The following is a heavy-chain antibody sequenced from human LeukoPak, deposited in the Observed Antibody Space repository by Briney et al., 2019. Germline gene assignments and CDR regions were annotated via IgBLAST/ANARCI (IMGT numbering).Heavy chain of an antibody. CDR3: ARELGSAFDI. CDR2: FYYNGDT. CDR1: GGSISTYH. J-gene: IGHJ3*02. V-gene: IGHV4-59*01. Sequence: SSETLSLTCTVSGGSISTYHWSWIRQPPGKGLEWIGYFYYNGDTNYSPSLKSRVVISADTSQNQLSLMVRFVTAADTALYYCARELGSAFDIWGQGIMVIVSS. D-gene: IGHD3-3*02.